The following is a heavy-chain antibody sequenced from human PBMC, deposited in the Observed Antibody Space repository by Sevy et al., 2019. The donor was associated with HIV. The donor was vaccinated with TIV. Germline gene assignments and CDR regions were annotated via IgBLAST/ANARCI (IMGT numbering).Heavy chain of an antibody. Sequence: SETLSLTCTVSGGSISSYYWSWIRQPPGKGLEWIGYIYYSGSTNYNPSLKSRVTISVDTSKNQFSLKLSSVTAADTAVYYCARDNTYYYDSSGRRDGFDPCGQGTLVTVSS. J-gene: IGHJ5*02. D-gene: IGHD3-22*01. V-gene: IGHV4-59*01. CDR3: ARDNTYYYDSSGRRDGFDP. CDR1: GGSISSYY. CDR2: IYYSGST.